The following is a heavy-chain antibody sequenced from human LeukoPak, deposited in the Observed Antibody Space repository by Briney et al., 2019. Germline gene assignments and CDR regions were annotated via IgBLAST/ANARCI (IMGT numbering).Heavy chain of an antibody. Sequence: PGGSLRLSCAASGFTFSGHWMHCVRQAPGKRLWWVSRINSGGSATNYADSVRGRFTISRDNSKNTVDLQLNSLRAEDTAVYYCARDLIGRYTFDYWGQGTLVTVSS. CDR1: GFTFSGHW. J-gene: IGHJ4*02. CDR2: INSGGSAT. CDR3: ARDLIGRYTFDY. D-gene: IGHD2-15*01. V-gene: IGHV3-74*01.